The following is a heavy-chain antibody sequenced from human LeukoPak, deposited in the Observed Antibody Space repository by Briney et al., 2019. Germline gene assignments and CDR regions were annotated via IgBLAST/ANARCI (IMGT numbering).Heavy chain of an antibody. V-gene: IGHV3-30*02. D-gene: IGHD1-26*01. J-gene: IGHJ4*02. CDR2: IRYDGSNK. Sequence: GGSLRLSCAASGFTFSSYGMHWVRQAPGKGLEWVAFIRYDGSNKYYADSVKGRFTISRDNSKNTLYLQMNSLRAEDTAVYYCANGAVGATVWIFDYWGQGTLVTVSS. CDR1: GFTFSSYG. CDR3: ANGAVGATVWIFDY.